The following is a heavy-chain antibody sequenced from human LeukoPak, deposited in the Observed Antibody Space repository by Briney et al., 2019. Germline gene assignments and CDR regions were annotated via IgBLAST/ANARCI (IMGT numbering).Heavy chain of an antibody. CDR1: GFTFSSYS. CDR2: IRSDGSTS. CDR3: VKDHGAYDLDS. Sequence: GGSLRLSCAASGFTFSSYSMHRVRQAPGKGLQWVSHIRSDGSTSYCADSVKGRFTVSRDNSKNTLYLQMNSLRPEDTAIYFCVKDHGAYDLDSWGQGTLVTVSS. J-gene: IGHJ4*02. D-gene: IGHD4-17*01. V-gene: IGHV3-30*02.